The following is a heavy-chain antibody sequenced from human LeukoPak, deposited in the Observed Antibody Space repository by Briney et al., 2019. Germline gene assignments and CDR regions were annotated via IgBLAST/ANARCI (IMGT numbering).Heavy chain of an antibody. J-gene: IGHJ6*04. V-gene: IGHV1-46*01. CDR1: GYTFTSYY. CDR2: INPSGGST. Sequence: ASVKVSCKASGYTFTSYYMHWVRQAPGQGLEWMGIINPSGGSTSYAQKFQGRVTMTRDTSTSTVYMELSSLRSEDTAVYYCARDLRYCSGGSCYRYYYYGMDVWGKGTTVTVSS. D-gene: IGHD2-15*01. CDR3: ARDLRYCSGGSCYRYYYYGMDV.